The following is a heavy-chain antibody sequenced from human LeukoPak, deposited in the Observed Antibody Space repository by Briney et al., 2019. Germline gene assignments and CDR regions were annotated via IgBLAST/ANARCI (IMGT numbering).Heavy chain of an antibody. V-gene: IGHV4-39*07. CDR1: GGSISSSSYY. Sequence: PSETLSLTCTVSGGSISSSSYYWGWIRQPPGKGLEWSGSIYYSGSTYYNPSLKSRVTISVDTSKNQFSLKLSSVTAADTAVYYCARDVRRTAGNWFDPWGQGTLVTVSS. CDR2: IYYSGST. CDR3: ARDVRRTAGNWFDP. D-gene: IGHD6-19*01. J-gene: IGHJ5*02.